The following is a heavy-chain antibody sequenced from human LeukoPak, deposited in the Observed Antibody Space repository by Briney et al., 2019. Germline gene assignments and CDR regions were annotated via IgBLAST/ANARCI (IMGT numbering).Heavy chain of an antibody. CDR2: ISWNSGSI. V-gene: IGHV3-9*01. J-gene: IGHJ6*03. D-gene: IGHD2-15*01. CDR1: GFTFDDYA. Sequence: GRSLRLSCAASGFTFDDYAMHWVRQAPGKGLEWVSGISWNSGSIGYADSVKGRFTISRDNAKNSLYLQMNSLRAEDTAVYYCAREKDIVVVVAPRHMDVWGKGTTVTVSS. CDR3: AREKDIVVVVAPRHMDV.